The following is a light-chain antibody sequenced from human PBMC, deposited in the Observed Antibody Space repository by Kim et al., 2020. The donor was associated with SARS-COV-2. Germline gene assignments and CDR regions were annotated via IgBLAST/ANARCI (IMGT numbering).Light chain of an antibody. CDR3: QSADGSGTYV. CDR1: TLTEKQ. J-gene: IGLJ1*01. CDR2: KDN. Sequence: TEPTSRIACSEDTLTEKQTYSYQQKTGQAPLLVIYKDNERPSGIPGRFSGSSSGTTVTLTISGVQAEDDADYYCQSADGSGTYVFGTGTKVTVL. V-gene: IGLV3-25*03.